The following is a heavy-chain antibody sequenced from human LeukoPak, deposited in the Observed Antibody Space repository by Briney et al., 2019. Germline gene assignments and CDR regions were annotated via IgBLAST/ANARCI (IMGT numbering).Heavy chain of an antibody. CDR1: GFTFSSYN. CDR2: ILDAGNNK. Sequence: GGSLRLSCAAPGFTFSSYNIHWVRQGPAKGLECVPIILDAGNNKYHADSVKGRFTISRDNSQNMLYLQMNSLRAEDTAENYCARRGWPGWFDPWGQGTLVTVSS. D-gene: IGHD6-19*01. V-gene: IGHV3-30-3*01. CDR3: ARRGWPGWFDP. J-gene: IGHJ5*02.